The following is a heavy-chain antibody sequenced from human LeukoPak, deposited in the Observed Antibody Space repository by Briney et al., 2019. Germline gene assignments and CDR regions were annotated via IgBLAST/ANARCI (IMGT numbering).Heavy chain of an antibody. D-gene: IGHD5-12*01. CDR3: ARQDASGYGTFDH. Sequence: PGGSLRLSCAASGFTFSSYAMSWVRQAPGKGLEWVSAISGSGGSTYYADSVNGRFTISRDNSKKTLYLQMNTLTAEDTAVYHCARQDASGYGTFDHWGQGTLVTVSS. J-gene: IGHJ4*02. V-gene: IGHV3-23*01. CDR1: GFTFSSYA. CDR2: ISGSGGST.